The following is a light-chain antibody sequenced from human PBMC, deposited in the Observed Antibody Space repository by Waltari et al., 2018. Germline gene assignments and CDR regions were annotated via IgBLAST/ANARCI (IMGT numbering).Light chain of an antibody. Sequence: EIVLTLSPATLSLSTGERATLSCRASQSINSYLAWYQQKPGQAPRLLIYDASNRATGVPARFSGSGSVSDFTLTISSLDPEDFAVYDCQQRYNWPLTFGQGTRLEIK. J-gene: IGKJ5*01. CDR3: QQRYNWPLT. CDR1: QSINSY. CDR2: DAS. V-gene: IGKV3-11*01.